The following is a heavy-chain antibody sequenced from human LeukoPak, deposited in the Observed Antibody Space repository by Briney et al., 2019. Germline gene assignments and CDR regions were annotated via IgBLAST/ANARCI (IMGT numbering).Heavy chain of an antibody. Sequence: PSQTLSLTCTVSGGSISSGGYYWSWIRQHPGKGLEWIGYIYYSGSTYYNPSLKSRVTISVDTSKNQFSLKLSSVTAADTAVYYCARDLRLNNIAVAGWFDPWGQGTLVTVSS. D-gene: IGHD6-19*01. CDR1: GGSISSGGYY. J-gene: IGHJ5*02. CDR2: IYYSGST. CDR3: ARDLRLNNIAVAGWFDP. V-gene: IGHV4-31*03.